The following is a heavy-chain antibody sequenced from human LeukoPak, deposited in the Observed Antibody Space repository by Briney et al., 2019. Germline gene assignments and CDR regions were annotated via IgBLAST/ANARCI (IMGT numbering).Heavy chain of an antibody. J-gene: IGHJ5*02. Sequence: GGSLRLSCAASGFTFSSYVMNWVRQAPGKGLEWVSVISGGGGSTYYADSVKGRFTISRDYSKNTLFLQMNSLRAEDTAVYYCAKGGYCSSTSCYVGWFDPWGQGTLVTVSS. CDR2: ISGGGGST. CDR3: AKGGYCSSTSCYVGWFDP. D-gene: IGHD2-2*01. CDR1: GFTFSSYV. V-gene: IGHV3-23*01.